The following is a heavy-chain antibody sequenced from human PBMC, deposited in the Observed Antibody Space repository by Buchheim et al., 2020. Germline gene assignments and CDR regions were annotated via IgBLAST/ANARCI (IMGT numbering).Heavy chain of an antibody. Sequence: QVQLVESGGGVVQPGRSLRLSCAASGFTFSSYAMHWVRQAPGKGLEWVAVISYDGSNKYYADSVKGRFTISRDNSKKTLYLQMNSLRAEDTAVYYCARDISTAMALGDFDYWGQGTL. D-gene: IGHD5-18*01. J-gene: IGHJ4*02. CDR2: ISYDGSNK. CDR1: GFTFSSYA. CDR3: ARDISTAMALGDFDY. V-gene: IGHV3-30*14.